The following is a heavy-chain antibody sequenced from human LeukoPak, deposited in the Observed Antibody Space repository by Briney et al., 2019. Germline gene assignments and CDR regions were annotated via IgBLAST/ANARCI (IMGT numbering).Heavy chain of an antibody. J-gene: IGHJ4*02. D-gene: IGHD3-22*01. Sequence: GGSLRLSCAASGFTFSIYNMNWVRQAPGKGLEWVSSISSSSGYIYYADSVKGRSTISRDNAKNSLYLQMNSLRAEDTAVYYCAKERYYDSSAYYSTYWGRGTLVTVSS. CDR3: AKERYYDSSAYYSTY. V-gene: IGHV3-21*01. CDR2: ISSSSGYI. CDR1: GFTFSIYN.